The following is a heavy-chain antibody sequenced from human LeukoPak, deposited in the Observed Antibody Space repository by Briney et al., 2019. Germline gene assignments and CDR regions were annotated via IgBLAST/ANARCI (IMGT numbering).Heavy chain of an antibody. J-gene: IGHJ4*02. CDR1: GFTFSTYW. CDR3: VRTDSSGSRAN. D-gene: IGHD3-22*01. Sequence: GGSLRLSCAASGFTFSTYWMTWVRQAPGKGLEWVANINQDGSQKYYVDSVKGRFTISRDNAKNSLYLQMNSLRAEDTAVYYCVRTDSSGSRANWGQGNLVTVSS. V-gene: IGHV3-7*01. CDR2: INQDGSQK.